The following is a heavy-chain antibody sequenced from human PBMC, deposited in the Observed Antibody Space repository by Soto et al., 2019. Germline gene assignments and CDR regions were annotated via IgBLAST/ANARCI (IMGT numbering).Heavy chain of an antibody. CDR2: MNDSGNT. J-gene: IGHJ4*02. V-gene: IGHV4-34*01. Sequence: QVQLQQWGAGLLKPSETLSLTCAVSGGSFSGYYWSWIRQPPGKGLEWIGEMNDSGNTKYNASLASRVAISVDTSKGHFSLTLTSVTAADTAVYYCASPRWNYIYGGQGTLVAVSS. CDR1: GGSFSGYY. CDR3: ASPRWNYIY. D-gene: IGHD1-7*01.